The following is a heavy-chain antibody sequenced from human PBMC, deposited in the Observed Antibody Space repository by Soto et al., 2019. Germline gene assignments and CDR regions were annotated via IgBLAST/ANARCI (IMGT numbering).Heavy chain of an antibody. CDR2: INHSGST. Sequence: QVQLQQWGAGLLKPSETLSLTCAVYGGSFSGYYWSWIRQPPGKGLEWIGEINHSGSTNYNPSLKSSCTVSVDTSKNQFSLKRSSVTAADTVVYYCVRPTYYYGSGPRQYNWFDPWGQGTLVTVSS. J-gene: IGHJ5*02. CDR3: VRPTYYYGSGPRQYNWFDP. D-gene: IGHD3-10*01. V-gene: IGHV4-34*01. CDR1: GGSFSGYY.